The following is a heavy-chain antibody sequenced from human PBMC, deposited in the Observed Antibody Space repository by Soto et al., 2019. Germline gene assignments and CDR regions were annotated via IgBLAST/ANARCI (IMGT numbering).Heavy chain of an antibody. D-gene: IGHD4-17*01. J-gene: IGHJ3*02. V-gene: IGHV4-30-4*01. Sequence: PSETLSLTCTVSGGSISSGDYYWSWIRQPPGKGLEWIGYIYYSGSTYYNPSLKSRVTISVDTSKNQFSLKLSSVTAADTAVYYCARDRTTVTYDAFDIWGQGTMVT. CDR3: ARDRTTVTYDAFDI. CDR1: GGSISSGDYY. CDR2: IYYSGST.